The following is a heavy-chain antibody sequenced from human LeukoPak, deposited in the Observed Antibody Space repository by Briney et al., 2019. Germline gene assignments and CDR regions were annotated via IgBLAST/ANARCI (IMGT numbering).Heavy chain of an antibody. J-gene: IGHJ4*02. CDR2: ISSSSSTI. D-gene: IGHD2-2*01. CDR1: GFTFSSTS. Sequence: GGSLRLSCAASGFTFSSTSMSWVRQAPGKGLEWVSYISSSSSTIYYADSVKGRFTISRDNAKNSLYLQMNSLRDEDTAVYYCAREGCSYAYLVTKDDFDYWGQGTLVTVSS. CDR3: AREGCSYAYLVTKDDFDY. V-gene: IGHV3-48*02.